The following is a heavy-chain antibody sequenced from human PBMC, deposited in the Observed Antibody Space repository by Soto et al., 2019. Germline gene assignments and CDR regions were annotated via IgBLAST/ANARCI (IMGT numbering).Heavy chain of an antibody. Sequence: EVQLVESGGGLVQPGGSLRLSCAATGFNFSTYWMHWVRQGPGKGLVWVSRISTDGSSTNYADSVKGRFTISRDNAKSTLYLQMNSLRAEDTTVYYCARATGSNYPFDYWGQGSLVTVSS. J-gene: IGHJ4*02. D-gene: IGHD4-4*01. CDR3: ARATGSNYPFDY. CDR2: ISTDGSST. CDR1: GFNFSTYW. V-gene: IGHV3-74*01.